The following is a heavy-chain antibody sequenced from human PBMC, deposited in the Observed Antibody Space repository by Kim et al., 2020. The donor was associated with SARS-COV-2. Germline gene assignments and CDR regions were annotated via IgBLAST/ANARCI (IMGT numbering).Heavy chain of an antibody. CDR3: AREGRRSGYYYYYMDV. D-gene: IGHD1-26*01. V-gene: IGHV4-30-2*05. Sequence: SLKSRVTISVDTSKNQFTLRLSSVTAADTAVYYCAREGRRSGYYYYYMDVWGKGTTVTVSS. J-gene: IGHJ6*03.